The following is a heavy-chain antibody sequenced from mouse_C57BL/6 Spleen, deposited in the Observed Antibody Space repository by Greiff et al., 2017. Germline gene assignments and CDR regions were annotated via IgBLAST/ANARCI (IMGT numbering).Heavy chain of an antibody. CDR3: ASGYYDYVYAMDY. Sequence: EVQLQQSGPELVKPGASVKISCKASGYSFTDYNMNWVKQSNGKSLEWIGVINPNYGTTSYNKKFKGKATLTVDKSSSTAYMQLNSLTSEDSAVYNCASGYYDYVYAMDYWGQGTSVTVSS. CDR2: INPNYGTT. V-gene: IGHV1-39*01. J-gene: IGHJ4*01. D-gene: IGHD2-4*01. CDR1: GYSFTDYN.